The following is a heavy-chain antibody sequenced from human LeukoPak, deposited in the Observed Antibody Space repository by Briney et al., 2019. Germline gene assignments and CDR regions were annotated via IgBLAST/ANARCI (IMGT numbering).Heavy chain of an antibody. CDR3: ARGRKAGVDNYYHMDV. D-gene: IGHD3-10*01. V-gene: IGHV3-74*01. CDR1: GFTLSPYW. CDR2: INSDGSTT. Sequence: GGSLRLSCAASGFTLSPYWMHWVRQAPGKGLLWVSRINSDGSTTDYADSVQGRFTISRDNAKNTLYLQMNSLRAEDTAVYYCARGRKAGVDNYYHMDVWGKGTTVTVSS. J-gene: IGHJ6*03.